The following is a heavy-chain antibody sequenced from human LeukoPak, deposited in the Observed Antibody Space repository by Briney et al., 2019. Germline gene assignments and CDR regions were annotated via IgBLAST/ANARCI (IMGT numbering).Heavy chain of an antibody. CDR2: VSDSGSNT. CDR1: GFTFSSYA. V-gene: IGHV3-23*01. D-gene: IGHD6-19*01. CDR3: AKDRSSGWWRDFDY. Sequence: PGGSLRLSCAASGFTFSSYAMSWVRQAPVKGLECVSTVSDSGSNTYYVDSVKGRFTISRDNSKNTLYLQMNSLRAEDTAVYYCAKDRSSGWWRDFDYWGQGTLVTVSS. J-gene: IGHJ4*02.